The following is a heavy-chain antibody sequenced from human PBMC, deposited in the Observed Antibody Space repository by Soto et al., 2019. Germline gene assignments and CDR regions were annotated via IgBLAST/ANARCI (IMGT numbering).Heavy chain of an antibody. CDR3: AGARANWRLYGMAA. Sequence: QLQLQESASGLVKPSQTLSLTCAVSGGSISSGGYSWSWIRQPPGKGLEWIGYIYHSGRTYYNPSRTSRATMSAARSRTQSPLTLSSVTAAETAVYYFAGARANWRLYGMAAWGQGTSVTASS. J-gene: IGHJ6*02. CDR1: GGSISSGGYS. D-gene: IGHD2-2*03. V-gene: IGHV4-30-2*01. CDR2: IYHSGRT.